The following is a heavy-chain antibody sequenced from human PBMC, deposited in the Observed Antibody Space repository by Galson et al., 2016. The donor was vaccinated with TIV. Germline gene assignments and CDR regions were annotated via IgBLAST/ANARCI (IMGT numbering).Heavy chain of an antibody. CDR3: IRELGRLREF. CDR1: GYIFTSDY. V-gene: IGHV1-46*03. CDR2: IDPSNGGA. J-gene: IGHJ4*02. D-gene: IGHD1-1*01. Sequence: SVKVSCKASGYIFTSDYFHWVRQAPGQGLEWLGVIDPSNGGATFDQKLEGLVTMTRDTSTSTVYMELRGLKSEDTAVYYCIRELGRLREFWGQGTLVTVSS.